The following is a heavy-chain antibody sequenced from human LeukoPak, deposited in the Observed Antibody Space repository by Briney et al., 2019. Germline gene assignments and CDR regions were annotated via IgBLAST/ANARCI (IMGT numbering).Heavy chain of an antibody. J-gene: IGHJ4*02. CDR2: IVVGSGHT. CDR3: AAGPAPTTVCY. Sequence: SVKVSCKASGFTFTSSAMQWVRQARGQRLEWIGWIVVGSGHTNYAQKFQERVTINRDMSTSTAYMELSSLRPEDAAVYYCAAGPAPTTVCYWGQGTLVTVSS. CDR1: GFTFTSSA. V-gene: IGHV1-58*02. D-gene: IGHD4-17*01.